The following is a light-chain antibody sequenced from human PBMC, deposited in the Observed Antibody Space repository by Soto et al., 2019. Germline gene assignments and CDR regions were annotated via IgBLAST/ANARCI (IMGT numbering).Light chain of an antibody. CDR3: SSYTSSSTQV. V-gene: IGLV2-14*03. CDR2: DVS. CDR1: SSDVGGYNF. Sequence: QSVLTQPASVSGSPGQSITISCTGSSSDVGGYNFVSWYQQQPGKVPKLMIYDVSSRPSGVSDRFSGSKSGNTASLTISGLQAEDEGDYYCSSYTSSSTQVFGSGTQLTVL. J-gene: IGLJ7*01.